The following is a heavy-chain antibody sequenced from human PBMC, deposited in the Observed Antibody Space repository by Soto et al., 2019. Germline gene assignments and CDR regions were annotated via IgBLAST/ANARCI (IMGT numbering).Heavy chain of an antibody. CDR3: AADRNIVGTIGAFDF. V-gene: IGHV1-24*01. J-gene: IGHJ4*02. CDR1: QNTLTELT. CDR2: SAPEEGEP. Sequence: GASVKVSCKVPQNTLTELTIDWLRQAPGKGLEWMGRSAPEEGEPIYPQKFQGRVSMAEDPSTDTAYMELTSLRFEDTAVYFCAADRNIVGTIGAFDFWGQGTLVTVSS. D-gene: IGHD1-26*01.